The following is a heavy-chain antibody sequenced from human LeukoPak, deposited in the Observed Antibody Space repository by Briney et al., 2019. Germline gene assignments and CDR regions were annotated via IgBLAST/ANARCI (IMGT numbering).Heavy chain of an antibody. V-gene: IGHV3-21*04. Sequence: GGSLRLSCAASGFTFSTYRMNWVRQAPGKGLEWVSSISVGSNYIYYAYSVKGRFTISRDDSKNTLSLQMNSLRVEDTAVYYCARDLAWGAFDYWGQRTLVSVSS. J-gene: IGHJ4*02. D-gene: IGHD7-27*01. CDR3: ARDLAWGAFDY. CDR1: GFTFSTYR. CDR2: ISVGSNYI.